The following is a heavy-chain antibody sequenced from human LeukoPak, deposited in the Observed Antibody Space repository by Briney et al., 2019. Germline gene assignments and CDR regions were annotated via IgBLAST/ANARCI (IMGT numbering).Heavy chain of an antibody. CDR1: GFTFISYW. CDR3: ARDTSGGSYYVY. D-gene: IGHD1-26*01. J-gene: IGHJ4*02. CDR2: IKQDGSEK. V-gene: IGHV3-7*01. Sequence: GGSLRLSCAASGFTFISYWLSWVRKAPGKGMGWVANIKQDGSEKYYVDSVKGRFTISRDNAKNSLYLQMNSLRAEDTAVYYCARDTSGGSYYVYWGQGTLVTVSS.